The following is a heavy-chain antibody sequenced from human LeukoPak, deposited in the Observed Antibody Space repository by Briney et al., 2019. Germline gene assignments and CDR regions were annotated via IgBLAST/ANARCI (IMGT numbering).Heavy chain of an antibody. Sequence: ASVKVSCKASGYTFTGYYMHWVRQAPGQGLEWMGWINPNSGGTNYAQKFQGRVTMTRDTSISTAYMELGRLRSDGTAVYYCARSPTLYGNFDYWGQGTLVTVSS. V-gene: IGHV1-2*02. CDR1: GYTFTGYY. D-gene: IGHD3-16*01. J-gene: IGHJ4*02. CDR2: INPNSGGT. CDR3: ARSPTLYGNFDY.